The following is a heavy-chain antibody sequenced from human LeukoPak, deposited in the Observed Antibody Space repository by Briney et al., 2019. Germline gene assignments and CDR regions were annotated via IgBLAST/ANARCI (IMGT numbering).Heavy chain of an antibody. CDR2: IRSETDGATT. Sequence: GGSLRLSCVASGFSFSYAWMSWVRQAPGKGLQWVGHIRSETDGATTDYAAAVQGRFTISRDDSKKMLYLEMNSLKTEDTAVYYCTTDLNQRLKWFGNPLDHWGQGTPVTVS. J-gene: IGHJ4*02. CDR3: TTDLNQRLKWFGNPLDH. V-gene: IGHV3-15*01. CDR1: GFSFSYAW. D-gene: IGHD3-10*01.